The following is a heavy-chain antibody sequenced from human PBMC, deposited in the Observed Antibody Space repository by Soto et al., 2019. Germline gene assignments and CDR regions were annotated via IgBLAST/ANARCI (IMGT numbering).Heavy chain of an antibody. J-gene: IGHJ5*01. D-gene: IGHD2-21*02. Sequence: ASVKVSCKASGYTFTSYAMHWVRQAPGQRLEWMGWINAGNGNTKYSQKFQGRVTITRDTSASTAYMELSSLRSEDTAVYYCARTFVVVTDLDSRRHGPLVTVPP. CDR3: ARTFVVVTDLDS. CDR2: INAGNGNT. CDR1: GYTFTSYA. V-gene: IGHV1-3*01.